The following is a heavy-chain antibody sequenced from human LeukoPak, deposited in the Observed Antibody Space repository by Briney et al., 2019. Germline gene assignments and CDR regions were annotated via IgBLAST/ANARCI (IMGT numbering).Heavy chain of an antibody. Sequence: SETLSLTCTVSGGSISSYYWSWIRQPPGKGLEWIGYIYYSGTTNYNPSRKSRVTISVDTSKNQFSLKLSSVTAADTAVYYCARGVYIAAAQYGYWGQGTLVTVSS. CDR3: ARGVYIAAAQYGY. D-gene: IGHD6-13*01. V-gene: IGHV4-59*01. J-gene: IGHJ4*02. CDR1: GGSISSYY. CDR2: IYYSGTT.